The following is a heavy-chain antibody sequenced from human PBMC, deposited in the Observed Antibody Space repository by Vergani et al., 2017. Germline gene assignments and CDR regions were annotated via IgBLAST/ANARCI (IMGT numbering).Heavy chain of an antibody. CDR3: ASGRYYYDSSGWSPADY. D-gene: IGHD3-22*01. J-gene: IGHJ4*02. Sequence: QLQLQESGPGLVKPSETLSLTCTVSGGSISSSSYYRGWIRQPPGKGLEWIGSIYYSGSTYYNPSLKSRVTISVDTSKNQFSLKLSSVTAADTVVYYCASGRYYYDSSGWSPADYWGQGTLVTVSS. V-gene: IGHV4-39*07. CDR2: IYYSGST. CDR1: GGSISSSSYY.